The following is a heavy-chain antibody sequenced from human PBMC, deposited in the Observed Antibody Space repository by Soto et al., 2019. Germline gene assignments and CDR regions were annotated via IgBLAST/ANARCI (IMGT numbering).Heavy chain of an antibody. CDR2: IIPIFGTA. D-gene: IGHD3-10*01. Sequence: SVKVSCKASGGTFSSYAISWVRQAPGQGLEWMGGIIPIFGTANYAQKFQGRVTITADESTSTAYMELSSLRSEDTAVYYCARARYRITMVRGPDNYYYYYGMDVWGQGTTVTVSS. J-gene: IGHJ6*02. V-gene: IGHV1-69*13. CDR3: ARARYRITMVRGPDNYYYYYGMDV. CDR1: GGTFSSYA.